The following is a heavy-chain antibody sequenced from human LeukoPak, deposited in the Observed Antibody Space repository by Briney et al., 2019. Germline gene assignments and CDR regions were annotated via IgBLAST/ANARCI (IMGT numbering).Heavy chain of an antibody. D-gene: IGHD2-15*01. CDR1: GFTFSSYA. CDR2: ISGSGGST. J-gene: IGHJ4*02. CDR3: AKGGALYCSGGSCYGGFIDY. Sequence: GGSLRLSCAASGFTFSSYAMSWVRQAPGKGLEWVSAISGSGGSTYYADSVKGRFTISRDNSKNTLYLQMNSLRAEDTAVYYCAKGGALYCSGGSCYGGFIDYWGEGTLVTDSS. V-gene: IGHV3-23*01.